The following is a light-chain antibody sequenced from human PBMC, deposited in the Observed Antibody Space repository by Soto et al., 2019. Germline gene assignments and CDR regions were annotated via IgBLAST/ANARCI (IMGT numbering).Light chain of an antibody. V-gene: IGLV1-44*01. J-gene: IGLJ3*02. CDR1: SSNIGSNT. CDR3: AACDDSLTWV. CDR2: SNN. Sequence: QLVLTQPPSASGTPGQRVTISCSGSSSNIGSNTVNWYQQLPGTAPKLLIYSNNQRPSGVPDRFSGSKSGTSASLAISGLQSEDEADYYCAACDDSLTWVFGGGTKLTVL.